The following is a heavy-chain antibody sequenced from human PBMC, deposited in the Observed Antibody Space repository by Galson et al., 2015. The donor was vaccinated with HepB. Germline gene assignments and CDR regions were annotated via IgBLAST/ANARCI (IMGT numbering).Heavy chain of an antibody. CDR3: ARTGYFRLDY. D-gene: IGHD3-9*01. CDR1: GGSFSGYH. J-gene: IGHJ4*02. CDR2: INHSGST. Sequence: LTCVVYGGSFSGYHWSWIRQPPGKGLEWIGEINHSGSTNYNPSLKSRVTISIDTSKNEFSLNLTSVTAADTAVYYCARTGYFRLDYWGQGTLVTVSS. V-gene: IGHV4-34*01.